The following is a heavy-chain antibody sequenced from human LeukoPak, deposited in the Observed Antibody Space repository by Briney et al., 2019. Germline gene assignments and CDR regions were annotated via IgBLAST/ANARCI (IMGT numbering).Heavy chain of an antibody. Sequence: GGSLRLSCAASGFTFSSYAMSWVRQAPGKGLEWVSAISGSGGSTYYADSVKGRFTISRDNSKNTLYLQMNSLRAEDTAVYYCARVFSSSWFYNGMDVWGQGTTVTVSS. CDR1: GFTFSSYA. CDR3: ARVFSSSWFYNGMDV. D-gene: IGHD6-13*01. J-gene: IGHJ6*02. CDR2: ISGSGGST. V-gene: IGHV3-23*01.